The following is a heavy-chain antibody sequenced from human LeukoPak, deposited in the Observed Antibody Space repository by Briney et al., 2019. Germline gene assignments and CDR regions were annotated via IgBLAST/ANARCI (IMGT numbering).Heavy chain of an antibody. J-gene: IGHJ4*02. CDR2: IIPIVGVG. D-gene: IGHD3-22*01. V-gene: IGHV1-69*04. CDR3: ARDPHYYDSSGYV. Sequence: ASVKVSCKSSGGTFSSYAISWVRQAPGQGLEWMGRIIPIVGVGNYAQKFQGRVTITADRSTSTVYMELSSLRSEDTAMYYCARDPHYYDSSGYVWGQETLVTVSS. CDR1: GGTFSSYA.